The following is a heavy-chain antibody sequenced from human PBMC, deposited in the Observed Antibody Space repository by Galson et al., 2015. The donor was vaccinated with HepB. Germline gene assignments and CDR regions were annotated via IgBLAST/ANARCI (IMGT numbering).Heavy chain of an antibody. CDR3: AKDIRPTAGPYSSTYLQDYDAFDI. D-gene: IGHD2-2*01. V-gene: IGHV1-69*10. CDR1: GGTFSSYV. J-gene: IGHJ3*02. CDR2: IIPILGIP. Sequence: VKVSCKASGGTFSSYVINWVRQAPGQGLEWMGRIIPILGIPNYTHKFQDRVTITADKSTSTVYMELSSLRSEDTAVYYCAKDIRPTAGPYSSTYLQDYDAFDIWGQGTMVTVSS.